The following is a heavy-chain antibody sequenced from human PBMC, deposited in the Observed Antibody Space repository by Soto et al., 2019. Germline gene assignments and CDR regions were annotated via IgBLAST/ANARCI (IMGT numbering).Heavy chain of an antibody. CDR3: GRGRSGQIVVFY. V-gene: IGHV5-51*01. CDR1: GYRFTTYW. CDR2: IYPGDSNT. D-gene: IGHD1-26*01. J-gene: IGHJ4*02. Sequence: GESLKISCKGSGYRFTTYWIGWVRQMPGKGLEWMGPIYPGDSNTRFSPSFQGQVTMTRDMSITTVYMELNNLSPDDTAVYYCGRGRSGQIVVFYWGQGTPVTAPQ.